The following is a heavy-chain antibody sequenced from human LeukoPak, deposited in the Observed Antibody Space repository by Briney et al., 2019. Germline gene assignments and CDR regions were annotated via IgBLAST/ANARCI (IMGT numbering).Heavy chain of an antibody. CDR2: TSAYNGNT. J-gene: IGHJ5*02. D-gene: IGHD3-10*01. Sequence: ASVKVSCKASGYTFTSYGISWVRQAPGQGLEWMGWTSAYNGNTNYAQKLQGRVTMTTDTSTSTAYMELRSLRSDDTAVYYCARDPNVLLWFGELLGAWFDPWGQGTLVTVSS. CDR3: ARDPNVLLWFGELLGAWFDP. V-gene: IGHV1-18*01. CDR1: GYTFTSYG.